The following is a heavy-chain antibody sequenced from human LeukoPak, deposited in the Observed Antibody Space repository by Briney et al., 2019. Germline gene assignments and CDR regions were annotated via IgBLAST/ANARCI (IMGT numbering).Heavy chain of an antibody. CDR3: ARVHSDSSGYLKDRVDF. CDR1: GYTFTGYY. J-gene: IGHJ4*02. Sequence: AASVKVSCKASGYTFTGYYMHWVRQAPGKGLECMGWVNPNNGDTNYTQKFQGRVTMTSDTSISTAYMELSRLRSDDTAVYYCARVHSDSSGYLKDRVDFRDQGTLVSASS. CDR2: VNPNNGDT. V-gene: IGHV1-2*02. D-gene: IGHD3-22*01.